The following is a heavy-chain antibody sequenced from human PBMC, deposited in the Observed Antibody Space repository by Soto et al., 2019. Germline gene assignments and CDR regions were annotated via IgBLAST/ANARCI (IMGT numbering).Heavy chain of an antibody. D-gene: IGHD2-15*01. CDR2: ISGSGGST. V-gene: IGHV3-23*01. CDR1: GFTFSSYA. Sequence: GGSLRLSCAASGFTFSSYAMSWVRQAPGKGLEWVSAISGSGGSTYYADSVKGRFTISRDNSKNTLYLQMNSLRAEDTAVYYCAKAPMNPRRYCSGGSCYHLFDYWGQGTLVTVSS. CDR3: AKAPMNPRRYCSGGSCYHLFDY. J-gene: IGHJ4*02.